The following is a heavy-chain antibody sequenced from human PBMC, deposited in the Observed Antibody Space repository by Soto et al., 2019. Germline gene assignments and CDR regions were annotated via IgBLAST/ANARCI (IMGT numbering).Heavy chain of an antibody. Sequence: QVQLVQSGAEVKKPGSSVKVSCKASGGTFSSYAISWVRQAPGQGLEWMGGIIPISGTANYAQKFQGRVTITADESTSTAYMELSSLRSEYTAVYSCARSQGSSTSLEIYYYYYYGMDVWGQGTTVTVSS. J-gene: IGHJ6*02. V-gene: IGHV1-69*01. D-gene: IGHD2-2*01. CDR3: ARSQGSSTSLEIYYYYYYGMDV. CDR2: IIPISGTA. CDR1: GGTFSSYA.